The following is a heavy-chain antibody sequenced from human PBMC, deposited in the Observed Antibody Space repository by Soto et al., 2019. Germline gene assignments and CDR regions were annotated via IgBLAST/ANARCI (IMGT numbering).Heavy chain of an antibody. CDR1: GGSISSSNW. D-gene: IGHD3-10*01. V-gene: IGHV4-4*02. Sequence: SETLSLTCAVSGGSISSSNWWSWVRQPPGKGLEWIGEIYHSGSTNYNPSLKSRVTISVDKSKNQFSLKLRSVIAADTAVYYCARGYYGSGSYYLDYWGQGTLVT. CDR2: IYHSGST. CDR3: ARGYYGSGSYYLDY. J-gene: IGHJ4*02.